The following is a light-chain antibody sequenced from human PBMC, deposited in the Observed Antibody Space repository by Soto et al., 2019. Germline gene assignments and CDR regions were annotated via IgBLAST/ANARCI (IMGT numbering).Light chain of an antibody. CDR2: RAS. J-gene: IGKJ1*01. CDR1: ENIDTW. V-gene: IGKV1-5*03. Sequence: DIQMTKSPSTLSASVGDRVTITCRASENIDTWLAWFQLKPGKAPHLLIYRASNLESGVPSRFSGSGSGTEFTLTISSLQPGDFASYYCQHYYGHSWTFGQGTKVDIK. CDR3: QHYYGHSWT.